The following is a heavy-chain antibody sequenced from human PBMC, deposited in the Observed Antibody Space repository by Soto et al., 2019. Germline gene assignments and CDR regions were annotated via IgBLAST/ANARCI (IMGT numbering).Heavy chain of an antibody. D-gene: IGHD6-13*01. Sequence: HPGGSLRLSCAASGFPFSSHGMSWVRQAPGRGLEWVSVVTGSGGSTYYADSVKGRFTISRDNSKNTLYLEMNSLRAEDTAIYYCAKGFSSWYYFDYWGQGTPVTVSS. V-gene: IGHV3-23*01. CDR2: VTGSGGST. J-gene: IGHJ4*02. CDR3: AKGFSSWYYFDY. CDR1: GFPFSSHG.